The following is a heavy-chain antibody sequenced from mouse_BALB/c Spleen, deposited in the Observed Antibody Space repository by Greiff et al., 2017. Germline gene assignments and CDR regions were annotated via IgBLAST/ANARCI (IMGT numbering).Heavy chain of an antibody. D-gene: IGHD1-2*01. CDR2: IDPANGNT. J-gene: IGHJ4*01. Sequence: EVQLQQSGAELVKPGASVKLSCTASGFNIKDTYMHWVKQRPEQGLEWIGRIDPANGNTKYDPKFQGKATITADTSSNTAYLQLSSLTSEDTAVYYCAFYYGYGYYAMDYWGQGTSVTVSS. CDR3: AFYYGYGYYAMDY. CDR1: GFNIKDTY. V-gene: IGHV14-3*02.